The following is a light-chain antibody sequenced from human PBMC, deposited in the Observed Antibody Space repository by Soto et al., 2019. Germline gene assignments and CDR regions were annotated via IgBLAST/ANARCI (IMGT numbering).Light chain of an antibody. J-gene: IGKJ5*01. CDR2: DAS. CDR3: QQYNNWPLT. V-gene: IGKV3D-15*01. Sequence: PGERATLSCRASRSVNSYLAWYQQKPGQAPRLLISDASNRATGIPARFSGSGSGTDFTLTISSLQSEDFAVYYCQQYNNWPLTFGQGTRLEI. CDR1: RSVNSY.